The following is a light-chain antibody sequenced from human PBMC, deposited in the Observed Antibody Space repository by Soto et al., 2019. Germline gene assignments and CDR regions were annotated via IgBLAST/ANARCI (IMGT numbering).Light chain of an antibody. Sequence: DIQMTQSPSSLSASVGDTVTITCRASQGISNYLAWYQQKPGQVPNLLIYAASTLQSGVPSRFSGSGSGTDFTLAISSLRPEDVATDYCQKYNNAPRTFGQGTKVEI. CDR2: AAS. CDR1: QGISNY. V-gene: IGKV1-27*01. CDR3: QKYNNAPRT. J-gene: IGKJ1*01.